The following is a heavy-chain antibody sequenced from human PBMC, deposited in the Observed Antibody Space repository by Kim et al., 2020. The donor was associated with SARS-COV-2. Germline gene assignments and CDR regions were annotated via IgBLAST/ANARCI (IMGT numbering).Heavy chain of an antibody. CDR3: ARGSADYYDSSGYYYGFDY. D-gene: IGHD3-22*01. J-gene: IGHJ4*02. V-gene: IGHV3-11*06. Sequence: GRFTISRDNAKNSLYLQMNSLGAEDTAVYYCARGSADYYDSSGYYYGFDYWGQGTLVTVSS.